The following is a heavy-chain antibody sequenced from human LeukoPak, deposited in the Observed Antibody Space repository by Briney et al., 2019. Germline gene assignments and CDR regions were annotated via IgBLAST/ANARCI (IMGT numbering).Heavy chain of an antibody. J-gene: IGHJ4*02. CDR3: ARYSISAIYFDY. D-gene: IGHD6-6*01. CDR1: GGSISSSSYY. CDR2: MYYSGST. Sequence: KPSETLSLTCTVSGGSISSSSYYWGWIRQPPGKGLEWIGTMYYSGSTYYNPSLKSRVTIFGDTSNNQFSLRLTSVTAADTAVYFCARYSISAIYFDYCGQGTLVTVSS. V-gene: IGHV4-39*01.